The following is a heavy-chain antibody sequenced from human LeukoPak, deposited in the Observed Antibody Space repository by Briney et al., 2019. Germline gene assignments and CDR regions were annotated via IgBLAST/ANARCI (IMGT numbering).Heavy chain of an antibody. D-gene: IGHD5-18*01. V-gene: IGHV4-34*01. Sequence: PSETLSLTCAVYGGSFSGYYWSWIRQPPGKGRDGIGEINHSGSTNYNPSLKSRVTISVDTSKTQFSLKLSSVTAADTAVYYCAREARGGYSYGFDYWGQGTLVTVSS. CDR3: AREARGGYSYGFDY. CDR2: INHSGST. J-gene: IGHJ4*02. CDR1: GGSFSGYY.